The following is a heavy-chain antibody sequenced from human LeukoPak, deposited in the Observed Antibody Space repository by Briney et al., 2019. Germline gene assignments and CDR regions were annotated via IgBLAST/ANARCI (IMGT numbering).Heavy chain of an antibody. V-gene: IGHV1-2*02. CDR3: ARGFYVWGSYRSPPFDY. Sequence: ASVKVSCKASGYTFTGYYMHWARQAPGQGLEWMGWINPNSGGTNYAQKFQGRVTTTRDTSISTAYLELSRLRSDDTAVYYCARGFYVWGSYRSPPFDYWGQGTLVTVSS. CDR1: GYTFTGYY. D-gene: IGHD3-16*02. J-gene: IGHJ4*02. CDR2: INPNSGGT.